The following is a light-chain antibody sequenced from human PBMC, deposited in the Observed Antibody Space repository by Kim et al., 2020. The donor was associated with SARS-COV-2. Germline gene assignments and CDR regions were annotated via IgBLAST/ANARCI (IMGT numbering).Light chain of an antibody. J-gene: IGKJ1*01. V-gene: IGKV3-15*01. CDR1: QSIGNN. CDR2: GAS. CDR3: QQYEDGPPWK. Sequence: EMEMTQSPATLPVSPGEGATLSCRASQSIGNNLAWYQQRPGQPPRLLVFGASTRASGVPARFTGSGSGTDFTLTITGLQSEDFAVYYCQQYEDGPPWKFGQGTKVDIK.